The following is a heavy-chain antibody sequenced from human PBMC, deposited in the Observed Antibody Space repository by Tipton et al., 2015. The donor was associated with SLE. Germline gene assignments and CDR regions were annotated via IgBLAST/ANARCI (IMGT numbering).Heavy chain of an antibody. D-gene: IGHD1-26*01. CDR1: GGSISSYY. CDR3: ARALSGTHVVGRH. J-gene: IGHJ4*02. V-gene: IGHV4-4*08. CDR2: IYPGGDT. Sequence: LRLSCTVSGGSISSYYWGWIRQPPGEGLEWIGSIYPGGDTYYTPSLRGRVSISVDTSKNEFSLRLHSVTAADTAVYYCARALSGTHVVGRHWGQGTLVTVSS.